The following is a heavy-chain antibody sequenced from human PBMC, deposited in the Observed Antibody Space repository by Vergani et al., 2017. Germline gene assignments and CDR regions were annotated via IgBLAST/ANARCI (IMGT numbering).Heavy chain of an antibody. CDR3: ARGGCSSTSCYSNAYYYYGMDV. CDR1: GYTFTNYG. Sequence: VQLVQSGAEVKKPGASVKVSCKASGYTFTNYGISWVRQAPGQGLEWRGWISAYTGNTNYAQKLRGRVTVTTDTSTSTAYMELRSLSSDDTAVYYCARGGCSSTSCYSNAYYYYGMDVWGQGP. J-gene: IGHJ6*02. D-gene: IGHD2-2*02. V-gene: IGHV1-18*01. CDR2: ISAYTGNT.